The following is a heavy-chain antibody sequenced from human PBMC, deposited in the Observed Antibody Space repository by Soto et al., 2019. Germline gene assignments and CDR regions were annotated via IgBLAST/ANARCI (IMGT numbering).Heavy chain of an antibody. CDR1: GGSISSSSYY. D-gene: IGHD2-15*01. J-gene: IGHJ4*02. CDR2: IYYSGST. V-gene: IGHV4-39*01. CDR3: ARLFTCSGGSCYPTPGY. Sequence: SETLSLTCTVSGGSISSSSYYWGWIRQPPGKGLEWIGSIYYSGSTYYNPSLKSRVTISVDTSKNQFSLKLSSVTAADTAVYYCARLFTCSGGSCYPTPGYWGQGTLVTVSS.